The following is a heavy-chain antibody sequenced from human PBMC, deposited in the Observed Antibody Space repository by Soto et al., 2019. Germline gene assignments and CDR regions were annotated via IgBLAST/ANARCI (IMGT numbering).Heavy chain of an antibody. CDR1: GGSISSSSYY. D-gene: IGHD1-26*01. CDR2: IYYSGST. Sequence: SETLSLTCTVSGGSISSSSYYWDWIRQPPGKGLEWIGSIYYSGSTYYNPSLKSRVTISVDTSKNQFSLKLSSVTAADTAVYYCARDGWELRWFDPWGQGTLVTVSS. CDR3: ARDGWELRWFDP. V-gene: IGHV4-39*07. J-gene: IGHJ5*02.